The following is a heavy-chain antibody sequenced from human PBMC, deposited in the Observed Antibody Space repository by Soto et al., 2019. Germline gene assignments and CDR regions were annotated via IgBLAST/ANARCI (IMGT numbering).Heavy chain of an antibody. CDR2: INPNSGGT. J-gene: IGHJ6*02. D-gene: IGHD5-18*01. CDR3: ARDRYSYGYGNLYYYYYGMDV. V-gene: IGHV1-2*02. CDR1: GYTFTGYY. Sequence: ASVKFSCKASGYTFTGYYMHWVRQAPGQGLEWMGWINPNSGGTNYAQKFQGRVTMTRYTSISTAYMELSRLRSDDTAVYYCARDRYSYGYGNLYYYYYGMDVWGQGTTVTVAS.